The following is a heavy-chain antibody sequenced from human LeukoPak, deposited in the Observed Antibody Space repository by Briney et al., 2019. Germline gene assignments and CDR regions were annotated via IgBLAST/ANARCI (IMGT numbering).Heavy chain of an antibody. CDR2: IYHSGST. CDR1: GGSFSAFY. Sequence: PSETLSLTCAVYGGSFSAFYWSWIRQPPGKGLEWIGEIYHSGSTNYNPSLKSRVTISVDKSKNQFSLKLSSVTAADTAVYYCAGKNYYGSGTYGYWGQGTLVTVSS. D-gene: IGHD3-10*01. V-gene: IGHV4-34*01. CDR3: AGKNYYGSGTYGY. J-gene: IGHJ4*02.